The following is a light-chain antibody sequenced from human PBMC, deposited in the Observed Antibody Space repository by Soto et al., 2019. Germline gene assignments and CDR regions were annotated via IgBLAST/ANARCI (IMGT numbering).Light chain of an antibody. CDR3: HQSYSTPRP. V-gene: IGKV1-39*01. Sequence: DTQRTQSPATMSAPGGDRVTISGRASQSINIWLAWYEQKRGKAPNVLXYPASSLQSGVPSRFSGSGSGTDSTLTISSLQPEDFAPYYCHQSYSTPRPCGQGTKVDIK. CDR1: QSINIW. J-gene: IGKJ1*01. CDR2: PAS.